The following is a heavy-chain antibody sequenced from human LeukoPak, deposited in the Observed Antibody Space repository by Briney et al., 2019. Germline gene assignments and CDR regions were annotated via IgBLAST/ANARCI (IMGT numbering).Heavy chain of an antibody. V-gene: IGHV1-69*01. CDR2: IIPIFGTA. Sequence: GSSVKVSCKASGGTSSSYAISWVRQAPGQGLEWMGGIIPIFGTANYAQKFQGRVTITADESTSTAYMELSSLRSEDTAVYYCASAPVGVVPAAIYYYYYYYMDVWGKGTTVTVSS. D-gene: IGHD2-2*01. J-gene: IGHJ6*03. CDR1: GGTSSSYA. CDR3: ASAPVGVVPAAIYYYYYYYMDV.